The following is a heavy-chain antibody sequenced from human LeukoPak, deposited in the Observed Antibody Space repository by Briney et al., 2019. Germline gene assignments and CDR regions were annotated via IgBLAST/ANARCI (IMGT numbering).Heavy chain of an antibody. Sequence: SETLSLTCTVSGGSISSYYWSWIWQPPGKGLEWIGYIYYSGSTNYNPSLKSRVTISVDTSKNQFSLKLSSVTAADTAVYYCARDGGTTPFDYWGQGTLVTVSS. J-gene: IGHJ4*02. D-gene: IGHD4-17*01. CDR2: IYYSGST. CDR1: GGSISSYY. CDR3: ARDGGTTPFDY. V-gene: IGHV4-59*01.